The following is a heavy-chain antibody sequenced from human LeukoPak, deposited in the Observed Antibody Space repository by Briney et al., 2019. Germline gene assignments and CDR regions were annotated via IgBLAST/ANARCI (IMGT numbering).Heavy chain of an antibody. Sequence: GGSLRLSCAASGFTFSSYWMSWVRQAPGKWLEWVANIKQDGSEKYYVDSVKGRFTISRDNAKNSLYLQMNSLGAEDTAVYYCARGYPGRYDSSGYYRPAVYWGQGTLVTVSS. V-gene: IGHV3-7*01. J-gene: IGHJ4*02. CDR1: GFTFSSYW. CDR3: ARGYPGRYDSSGYYRPAVY. CDR2: IKQDGSEK. D-gene: IGHD3-22*01.